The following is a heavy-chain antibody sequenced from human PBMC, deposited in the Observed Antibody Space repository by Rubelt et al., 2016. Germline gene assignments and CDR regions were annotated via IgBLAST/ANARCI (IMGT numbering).Heavy chain of an antibody. J-gene: IGHJ3*02. Sequence: QVQLVQSGAEVKKPGASVKVSCKASGYTFTSYAMHLVRQAPGQRLEWMGWISAYNGNENYAQKLQGSVTRTTDTATSTAYMGRRSLRSDDTAVYYCAREDTTDRGWYDALDIWGQGTMVTVSS. V-gene: IGHV1-3*01. D-gene: IGHD6-19*01. CDR3: AREDTTDRGWYDALDI. CDR2: ISAYNGNE. CDR1: GYTFTSYA.